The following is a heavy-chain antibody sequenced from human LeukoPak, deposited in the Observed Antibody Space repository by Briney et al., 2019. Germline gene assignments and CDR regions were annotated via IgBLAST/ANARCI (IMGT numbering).Heavy chain of an antibody. V-gene: IGHV4-34*01. CDR3: ARRRGYDSSGRFDY. D-gene: IGHD3-22*01. J-gene: IGHJ4*02. CDR1: GGSFSGYY. Sequence: SETLSLTCAVYGGSFSGYYWSWIRQPPGKGLEWIGEINHSGSTNYNPSLKSRVTISVDTSKNQFSLKLSSVTAADTAVYYCARRRGYDSSGRFDYWDQGTLVTVSS. CDR2: INHSGST.